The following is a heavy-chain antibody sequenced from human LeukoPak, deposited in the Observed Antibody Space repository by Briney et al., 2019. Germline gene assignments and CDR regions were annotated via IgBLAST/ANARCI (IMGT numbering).Heavy chain of an antibody. Sequence: ASVKVSCEASGYTFTNYAMNWVRQAPGQGLEWMGWINTNTGNPTYAQGFTGRFVFSLDTSVSTAYLQISSLEAEDTAVYYCARETKQARPTTAAAGIDCWGQGTLVTVSS. CDR2: INTNTGNP. CDR1: GYTFTNYA. D-gene: IGHD6-13*01. V-gene: IGHV7-4-1*02. J-gene: IGHJ4*02. CDR3: ARETKQARPTTAAAGIDC.